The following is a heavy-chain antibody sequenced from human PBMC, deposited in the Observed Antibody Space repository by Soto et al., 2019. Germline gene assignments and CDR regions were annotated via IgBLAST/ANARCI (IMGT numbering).Heavy chain of an antibody. V-gene: IGHV4-39*02. Sequence: SETLSLTCTVSSGSIRSRNYYWGWIRQPPGKGLEWIGSIYYTGNTYYNPSLKSRVTISRDTSKNQFSLKLTSVTAADTAVYYCAKDSYANYWGQGTLVTVSS. J-gene: IGHJ4*02. D-gene: IGHD2-2*01. CDR1: SGSIRSRNYY. CDR2: IYYTGNT. CDR3: AKDSYANY.